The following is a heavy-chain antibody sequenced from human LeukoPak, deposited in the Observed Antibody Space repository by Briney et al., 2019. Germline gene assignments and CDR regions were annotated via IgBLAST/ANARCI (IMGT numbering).Heavy chain of an antibody. J-gene: IGHJ4*02. CDR3: ARQDEAGYYFDY. CDR1: GDTFTDHY. V-gene: IGHV1-2*02. Sequence: ASVKVSCKASGDTFTDHYVQWMRQAPGQGLEWMGWITPSGRGANSAQKFQGRLTLSRDTSINTVYMELTRLTSDDKAIYYCARQDEAGYYFDYWGQGTLLTVSS. CDR2: ITPSGRGA.